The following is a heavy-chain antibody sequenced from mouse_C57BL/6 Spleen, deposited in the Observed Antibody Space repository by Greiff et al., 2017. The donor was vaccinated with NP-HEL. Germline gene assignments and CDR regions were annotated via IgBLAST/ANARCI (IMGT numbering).Heavy chain of an antibody. CDR3: ARGGYYSNYGYAMDY. Sequence: VQLQQPGAELVRPGSSVKLSCKASGYTFTSYWMHWVKQRPIQGLEWIGNIDPSDSETHYNQKFKDKATLTVDKSSSTAYMQLSSLTSEDSAVYYCARGGYYSNYGYAMDYWGQGTSVTVSS. V-gene: IGHV1-52*01. D-gene: IGHD2-5*01. J-gene: IGHJ4*01. CDR1: GYTFTSYW. CDR2: IDPSDSET.